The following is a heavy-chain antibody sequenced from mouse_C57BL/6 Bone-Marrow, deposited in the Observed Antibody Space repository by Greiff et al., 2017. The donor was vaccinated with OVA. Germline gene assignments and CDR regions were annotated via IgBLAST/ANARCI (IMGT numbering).Heavy chain of an antibody. J-gene: IGHJ3*01. CDR1: GYTFTSYW. D-gene: IGHD2-3*01. V-gene: IGHV1-74*01. Sequence: QVQLQPPWAELVKPGASVKVSCKASGYTFTSYWMHWVKQRPGQGLEWIGRIHPSDSDTNYNQKFKGKATLTVDKSSSTAYMQLSSLTSEDSAVYYGAIDGYYVGFAYWGQGTLVTVSA. CDR2: IHPSDSDT. CDR3: AIDGYYVGFAY.